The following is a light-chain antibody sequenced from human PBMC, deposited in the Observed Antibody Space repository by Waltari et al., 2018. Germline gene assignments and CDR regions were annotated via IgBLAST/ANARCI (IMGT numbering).Light chain of an antibody. CDR2: KAS. CDR3: QQFSSFPWT. J-gene: IGKJ1*01. CDR1: QTINNW. V-gene: IGKV1-5*03. Sequence: DIQMTQSPSSLPASVGDRVTITCRASQTINNWLAWYQQKPGKAPKHLIYKASTLESGVPSRFSGSGSWTEFTLTISSLQPGDFATYYCQQFSSFPWTFGHGTKVEIK.